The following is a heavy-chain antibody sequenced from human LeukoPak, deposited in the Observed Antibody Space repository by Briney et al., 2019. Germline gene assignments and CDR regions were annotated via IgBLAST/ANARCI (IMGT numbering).Heavy chain of an antibody. V-gene: IGHV4-34*01. D-gene: IGHD5-18*01. CDR2: INHSGST. CDR3: ARTGYSYGCRLGWFDP. CDR1: GGPFSNYH. Sequence: SETLSLTCAVYGGPFSNYHWNWIRQPPGQALEWIGEINHSGSTNYNPSLKSRVAISVDTSKNQFSLSLSSVTAADTAVYYCARTGYSYGCRLGWFDPWGQGTLVTVSS. J-gene: IGHJ5*02.